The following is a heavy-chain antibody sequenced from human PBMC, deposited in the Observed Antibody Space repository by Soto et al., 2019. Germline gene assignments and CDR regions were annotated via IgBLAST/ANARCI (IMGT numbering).Heavy chain of an antibody. Sequence: GWSLRLSCAASGFTFSDFGMSWVRQAPGKGLEWVSVISGSGDATYYAASAKGRFTLSRDNSKNTLYLQMNSLTVADTAVYYCAKKVTIEAVDPADYGGQGTKDTVSS. CDR1: GFTFSDFG. J-gene: IGHJ4*02. D-gene: IGHD3-3*01. CDR2: ISGSGDAT. V-gene: IGHV3-23*01. CDR3: AKKVTIEAVDPADY.